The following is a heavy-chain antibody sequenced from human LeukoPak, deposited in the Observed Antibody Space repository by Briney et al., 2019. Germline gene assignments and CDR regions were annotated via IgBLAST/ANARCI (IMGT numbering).Heavy chain of an antibody. CDR3: ARAQFCSSGWYLVYYYYGMDV. V-gene: IGHV1-8*01. CDR1: GYTFTSYD. J-gene: IGHJ6*02. D-gene: IGHD6-19*01. CDR2: MNPNSGNT. Sequence: GASVKVSCKASGYTFTSYDINWVRQATGQGLEWMGWMNPNSGNTGYAQKFQGRVTMTRNTSISTAYMELSSLRSEDTAVYYCARAQFCSSGWYLVYYYYGMDVWGQGTTVTVSS.